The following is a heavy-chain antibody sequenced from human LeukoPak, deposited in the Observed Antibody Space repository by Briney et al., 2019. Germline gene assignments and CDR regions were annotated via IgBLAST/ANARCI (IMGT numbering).Heavy chain of an antibody. D-gene: IGHD2-21*02. CDR3: ARPTYCGSNCYFNFDY. J-gene: IGHJ4*02. Sequence: ASVKVSCKTSGYTFATYFMHWVRQAPGQGLEWMGYIKPNSGVTNYAQKFRGRVTMTWDTSISTAYIELSGLASDDTAIYYCARPTYCGSNCYFNFDYWGQGTLVTVSS. V-gene: IGHV1-2*02. CDR2: IKPNSGVT. CDR1: GYTFATYF.